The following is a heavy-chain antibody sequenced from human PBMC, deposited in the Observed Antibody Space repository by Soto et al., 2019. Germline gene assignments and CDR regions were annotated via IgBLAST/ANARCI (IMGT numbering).Heavy chain of an antibody. J-gene: IGHJ4*02. CDR1: GYSLPTHT. D-gene: IGHD1-7*01. CDR2: INAANGHT. Sequence: QVQLVQSGAEVKKPGASVRMSCKASGYSLPTHTIHWVRQAPGHRLEWMGWINAANGHTKYSQNFQNRVTISSDTSASTVYMKLTGLTSDDTAIYYWARANGNYDWGPNDYWGQGTLVTVSS. V-gene: IGHV1-3*01. CDR3: ARANGNYDWGPNDY.